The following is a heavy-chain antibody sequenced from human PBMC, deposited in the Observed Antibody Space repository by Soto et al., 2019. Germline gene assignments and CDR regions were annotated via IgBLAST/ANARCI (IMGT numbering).Heavy chain of an antibody. CDR1: GGTFSSYA. Sequence: ASVKVSCKASGGTFSSYAISWVRQAPGQGLEWMGGIIPIFGTANYAQKFQGRVTITADKSTSPAYMELSSLRSEDTAVYYCARDRGVVSGYYYYGVDVWGQGTTVTVSS. CDR3: ARDRGVVSGYYYYGVDV. D-gene: IGHD2-2*01. J-gene: IGHJ6*02. CDR2: IIPIFGTA. V-gene: IGHV1-69*06.